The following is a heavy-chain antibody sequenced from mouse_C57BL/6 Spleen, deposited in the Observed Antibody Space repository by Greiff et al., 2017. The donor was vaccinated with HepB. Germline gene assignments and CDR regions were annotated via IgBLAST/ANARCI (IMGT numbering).Heavy chain of an antibody. CDR3: AREGVFRMDY. Sequence: EVQLQQSGPELVKPGASVKISCKASGYSFTGYYMNWVKQSPEKSLEWIGEINPSTGGTTYNQKFKAKATLTVDKSSSTAYMQLKSLTSEDSAVDYCAREGVFRMDYWGQGTSVTVSS. V-gene: IGHV1-42*01. CDR1: GYSFTGYY. CDR2: INPSTGGT. J-gene: IGHJ4*01.